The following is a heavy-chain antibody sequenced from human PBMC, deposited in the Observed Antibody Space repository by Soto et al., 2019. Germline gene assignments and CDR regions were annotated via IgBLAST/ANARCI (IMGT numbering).Heavy chain of an antibody. CDR2: ISSSSYI. V-gene: IGHV3-21*01. Sequence: GGSLRLSCAASGFTFSSYSMNWVRQAPGKGLEWVSSISSSSYIYYADSVKGRFTISRDNAKNSLYLQMNSLRAEDTAVYYCARDPYGDYNWFDPWGQGTLVTVSS. J-gene: IGHJ5*02. CDR1: GFTFSSYS. CDR3: ARDPYGDYNWFDP. D-gene: IGHD4-17*01.